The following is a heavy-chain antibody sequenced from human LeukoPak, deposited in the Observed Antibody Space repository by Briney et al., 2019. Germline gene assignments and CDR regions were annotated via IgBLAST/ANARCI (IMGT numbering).Heavy chain of an antibody. J-gene: IGHJ5*02. CDR2: IIPIFGTA. CDR3: ARSYYYGSGSYLWFDP. D-gene: IGHD3-10*01. Sequence: SVKVSCTASGGTFSSYAISWVRQAPGQGLEWMGGIIPIFGTANYAQKFQGTVTITADESTSTAYMELSSLRSEDTAVYYCARSYYYGSGSYLWFDPWGQGTLVTVSS. V-gene: IGHV1-69*13. CDR1: GGTFSSYA.